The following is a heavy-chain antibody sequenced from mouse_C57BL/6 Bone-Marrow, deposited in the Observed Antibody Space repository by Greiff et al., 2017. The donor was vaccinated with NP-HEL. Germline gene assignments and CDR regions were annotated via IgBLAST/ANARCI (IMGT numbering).Heavy chain of an antibody. CDR1: GYTFTDYE. CDR3: TRRYYYGSDY. J-gene: IGHJ2*01. D-gene: IGHD1-1*01. Sequence: VHLVESGAELVRPGASVTLSCKASGYTFTDYEMHWVKQTPVHGLEWIGAIDPETGGTAYNQKFKGKAILTADKSSSTAYMELRSLTSEDSAVYYCTRRYYYGSDYWGQGTTLTVSS. V-gene: IGHV1-15*01. CDR2: IDPETGGT.